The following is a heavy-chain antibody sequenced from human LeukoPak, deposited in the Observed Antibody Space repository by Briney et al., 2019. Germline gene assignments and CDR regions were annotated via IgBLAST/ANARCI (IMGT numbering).Heavy chain of an antibody. Sequence: PGGSLRLSCAASGFTFSSYAMHWVRQAPGKGLEYVSAISSNGGSTYYANSVKGRFTISRDNSENTLYLQMGSLRAEDMAVYYCARGGGGSYHYFDYWGQGTLVTVSS. CDR2: ISSNGGST. CDR3: ARGGGGSYHYFDY. D-gene: IGHD1-26*01. CDR1: GFTFSSYA. V-gene: IGHV3-64*01. J-gene: IGHJ4*02.